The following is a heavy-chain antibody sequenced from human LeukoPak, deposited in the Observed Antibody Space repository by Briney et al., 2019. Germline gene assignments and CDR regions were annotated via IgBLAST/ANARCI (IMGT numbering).Heavy chain of an antibody. J-gene: IGHJ4*02. CDR3: ARDHGEWELLSYFDY. Sequence: GGSLRLSCAASGFTFSSYGMHWVRQAPGKGLEWVAFIRYDGSNKHYADSVRGRFTISRDNSKNTLYLQMDSLRAEDTAVYYCARDHGEWELLSYFDYWGQGTLVTVSS. CDR1: GFTFSSYG. CDR2: IRYDGSNK. D-gene: IGHD1-26*01. V-gene: IGHV3-30*02.